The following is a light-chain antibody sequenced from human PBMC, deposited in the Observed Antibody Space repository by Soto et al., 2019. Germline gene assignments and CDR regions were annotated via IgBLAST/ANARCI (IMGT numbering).Light chain of an antibody. V-gene: IGKV1-5*03. CDR3: QQYNTYSWFT. Sequence: DIQMTQSPSTLSASLENRFTITSGASQVIISWLAWYQQKPGKAPKLLIYQASSLESGVPSRFSGSGSGTEFTLTISSLQPDDFATYYCQQYNTYSWFTFGPGTKVDIK. CDR1: QVIISW. CDR2: QAS. J-gene: IGKJ3*01.